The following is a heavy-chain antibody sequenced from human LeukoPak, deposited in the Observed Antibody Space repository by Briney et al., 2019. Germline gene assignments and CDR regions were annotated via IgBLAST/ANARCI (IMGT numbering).Heavy chain of an antibody. Sequence: SETLSLTCTVSGGSISNYYWSWLRQPPGKGLEWIGYIYYSGSTSNNPSLKSRVTISVDTSKNQFSLKLTSVTAADTAVYYCARGLGKLSFPFDYWGQGTPVTVSS. D-gene: IGHD3-16*02. CDR1: GGSISNYY. CDR2: IYYSGST. CDR3: ARGLGKLSFPFDY. V-gene: IGHV4-59*01. J-gene: IGHJ4*02.